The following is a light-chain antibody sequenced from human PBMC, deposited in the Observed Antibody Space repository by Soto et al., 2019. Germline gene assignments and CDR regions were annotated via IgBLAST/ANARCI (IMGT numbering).Light chain of an antibody. V-gene: IGKV1-5*03. Sequence: DIQMTQSPSTLSASVGDRVTITCRASQSISNWFAWYQQKPGKAPKLLIYKASSLESGVPSRFSGSGSGTEFPLTISSLQPDDFATYYYQQYNSYSRAFGQGTKVEIK. CDR3: QQYNSYSRA. J-gene: IGKJ1*01. CDR2: KAS. CDR1: QSISNW.